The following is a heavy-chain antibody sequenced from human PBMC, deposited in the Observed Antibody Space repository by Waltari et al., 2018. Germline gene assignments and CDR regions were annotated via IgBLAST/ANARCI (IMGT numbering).Heavy chain of an antibody. V-gene: IGHV3-7*01. CDR2: IKQDGSEK. CDR3: ARVRYCSSTSCFTFDY. CDR1: GFTFSSYW. D-gene: IGHD2-2*01. Sequence: EVQLVESGGGLVQPGGSLRLSCAASGFTFSSYWMSWVRQAPGKGLEWVANIKQDGSEKYYVDSVKGRFTISRDNAKNSLYLQMNSLRAEDTAVYYCARVRYCSSTSCFTFDYWGQGTLVTVSS. J-gene: IGHJ4*02.